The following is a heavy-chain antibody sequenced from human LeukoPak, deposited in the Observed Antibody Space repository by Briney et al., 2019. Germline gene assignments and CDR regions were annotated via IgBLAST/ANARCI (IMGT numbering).Heavy chain of an antibody. D-gene: IGHD5-12*01. CDR2: IDPSGGST. Sequence: ASVKVSCKASGYTFTSYYMHWVRQAPGQGLEWMGVIDPSGGSTSYAQKFQGRVTITTDTSTSTVYMELSSLRSEDTAVYYCARDGGYRGYETDDYWGQGTRVTVSS. J-gene: IGHJ4*02. V-gene: IGHV1-46*01. CDR3: ARDGGYRGYETDDY. CDR1: GYTFTSYY.